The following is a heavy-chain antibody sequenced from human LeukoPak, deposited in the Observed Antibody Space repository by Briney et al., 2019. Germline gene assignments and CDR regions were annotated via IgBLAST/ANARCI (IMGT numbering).Heavy chain of an antibody. D-gene: IGHD3-22*01. J-gene: IGHJ5*02. CDR3: ARGINYYDSSGYSWFDP. V-gene: IGHV4-31*03. CDR1: GGSISSGGYY. Sequence: PSQTLSLTCTVSGGSISSGGYYWSWIRQHPGKGLEWIGYIYYSGSTYYNPSLKSRVTISVDTSKNQFSLKLSSVTAADTAVYYCARGINYYDSSGYSWFDPWGQGTLVTVSS. CDR2: IYYSGST.